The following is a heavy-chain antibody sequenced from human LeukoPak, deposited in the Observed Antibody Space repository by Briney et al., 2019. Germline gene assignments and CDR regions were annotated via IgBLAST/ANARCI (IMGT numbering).Heavy chain of an antibody. CDR3: ARDHSSAWNFKWFDP. V-gene: IGHV4-38-2*02. CDR2: IYHSGST. D-gene: IGHD6-19*01. CDR1: GYSISSGFY. Sequence: PSETLSLTCTVSGYSISSGFYWGWIRQPPGKGLEWIGSIYHSGSTNYNPSLKSRVTISVDTSKNQISLKVRSVTAADTAVYYCARDHSSAWNFKWFDPWGQGSLVTVSS. J-gene: IGHJ5*02.